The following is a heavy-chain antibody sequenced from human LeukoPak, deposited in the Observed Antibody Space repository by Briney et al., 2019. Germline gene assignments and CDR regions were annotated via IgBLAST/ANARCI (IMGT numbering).Heavy chain of an antibody. J-gene: IGHJ3*02. Sequence: PSETLSLTCTVSGGSISGYYWSWIRQSPGKGLEWIAYVYSSGSTNYNPSLYSRVTISLDTSKNQFSLKVSSVTAADTAVYFCARSGTRPGGAFDTWGQGTMVTVSS. V-gene: IGHV4-59*08. CDR1: GGSISGYY. CDR3: ARSGTRPGGAFDT. CDR2: VYSSGST. D-gene: IGHD4-23*01.